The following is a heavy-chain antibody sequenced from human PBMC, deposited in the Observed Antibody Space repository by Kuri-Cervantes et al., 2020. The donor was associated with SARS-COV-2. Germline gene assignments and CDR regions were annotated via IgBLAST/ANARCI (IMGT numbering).Heavy chain of an antibody. CDR3: ARDMTFDEYGDYFYYYMDV. Sequence: GGSLRLSCSASGFTFSTYSMHWVRQAPGTGLEYVSAITGYGDRTYSTDSVKGRFSISRDNSKNTLYLEMDGLRPEDTAVYYCARDMTFDEYGDYFYYYMDVWGKGTTVTVSS. CDR2: ITGYGDRT. CDR1: GFTFSTYS. D-gene: IGHD3-16*01. V-gene: IGHV3-64*04. J-gene: IGHJ6*03.